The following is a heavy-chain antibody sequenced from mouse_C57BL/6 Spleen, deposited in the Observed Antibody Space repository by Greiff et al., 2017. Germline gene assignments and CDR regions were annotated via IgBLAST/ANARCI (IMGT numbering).Heavy chain of an antibody. V-gene: IGHV1-55*01. CDR3: ARYYSNYEAWFAY. CDR2: IYPGSGST. D-gene: IGHD2-5*01. CDR1: GYTFPSYW. Sequence: VQLQQSGAELVKPGASVKMSCKASGYTFPSYWITWVKQRPGQGLEWIGDIYPGSGSTNYNEKFKSKATLTVDTSSSTADMQLSSLTSEDSAVYYCARYYSNYEAWFAYWGQGTLVTVSA. J-gene: IGHJ3*01.